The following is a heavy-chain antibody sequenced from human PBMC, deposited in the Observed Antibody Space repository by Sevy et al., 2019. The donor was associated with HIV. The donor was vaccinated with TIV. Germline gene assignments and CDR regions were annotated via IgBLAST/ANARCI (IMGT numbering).Heavy chain of an antibody. Sequence: GGSLRLSCAASGFTVSSNYMSWVRQAPGKGLEWVSVIYSGGSTYYADSVKGRFTISRDNSKNTLYLQMNSLRAEDTAGYYCAREILGYCSGGSCYSHPSGFDYWGQGTLVTVSS. CDR3: AREILGYCSGGSCYSHPSGFDY. CDR2: IYSGGST. D-gene: IGHD2-15*01. V-gene: IGHV3-53*01. J-gene: IGHJ4*02. CDR1: GFTVSSNY.